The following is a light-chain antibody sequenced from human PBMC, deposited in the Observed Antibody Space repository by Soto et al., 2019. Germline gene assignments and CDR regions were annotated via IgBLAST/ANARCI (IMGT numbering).Light chain of an antibody. J-gene: IGKJ1*01. V-gene: IGKV3-20*01. CDR1: QSVSSSY. CDR3: QPYGSSWT. Sequence: VLNQSPGTLSLSPGERATRSCRASQSVSSSYLAWYQKKPGQDTRILIYGAYSRATGIPDRFSGSGSGTDFNLTIRRLEPEDFAVYSCQPYGSSWTSGQRNKLDIK. CDR2: GAY.